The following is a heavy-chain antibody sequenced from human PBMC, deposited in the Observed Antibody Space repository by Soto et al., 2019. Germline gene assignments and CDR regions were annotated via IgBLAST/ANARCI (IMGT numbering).Heavy chain of an antibody. CDR2: VSHDGRNT. CDR3: AKGGRQWLVTSDFNY. J-gene: IGHJ4*02. V-gene: IGHV3-30*18. CDR1: GFTFSDYA. Sequence: VQLVESGGGVVQPGRSLRLSCAASGFTFSDYAMHWVRQAPGKGLEWVAVVSHDGRNTHYADSVEGRFTISRDSSKNTVSLEMTSPRAEDTAVYYCAKGGRQWLVTSDFNYWGQGALVTVSS. D-gene: IGHD6-19*01.